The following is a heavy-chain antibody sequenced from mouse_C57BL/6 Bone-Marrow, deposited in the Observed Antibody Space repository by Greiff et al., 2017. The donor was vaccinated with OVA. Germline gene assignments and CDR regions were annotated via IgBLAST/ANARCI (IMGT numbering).Heavy chain of an antibody. Sequence: EVQLVESGEGLVKPGGSLKLSCAASGFTFSSYAMSWVRQTPEKRLEWVAYISSGGDYIYYADTVKGRFTISRDNARNTLYLQMSSLKSEDTAMYYCTRERGPYYYGSLDYWGQGTTLTVSS. V-gene: IGHV5-9-1*02. CDR2: ISSGGDYI. CDR3: TRERGPYYYGSLDY. D-gene: IGHD1-1*01. CDR1: GFTFSSYA. J-gene: IGHJ2*01.